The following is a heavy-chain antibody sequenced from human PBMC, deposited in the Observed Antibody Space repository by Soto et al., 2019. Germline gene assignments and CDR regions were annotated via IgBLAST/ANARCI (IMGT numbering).Heavy chain of an antibody. Sequence: GGSLRLSCTTSGLFFNSYSFNWVRQAPGKGLEWVSSITGGRKSIDYADSVRGRFTISRENAKNTVFLQMNSLTAEDTAVYFCVAPMFGGVIGQYYFQYWGQGALVTSPQ. CDR1: GLFFNSYS. D-gene: IGHD3-16*02. CDR2: ITGGRKSI. CDR3: VAPMFGGVIGQYYFQY. J-gene: IGHJ4*02. V-gene: IGHV3-21*06.